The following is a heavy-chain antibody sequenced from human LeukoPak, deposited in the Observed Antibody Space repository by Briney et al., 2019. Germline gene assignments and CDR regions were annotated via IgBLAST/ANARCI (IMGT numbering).Heavy chain of an antibody. CDR3: TTDPYCGDDCYQDY. Sequence: GGSLRLSCAVSGFTVSDAWLSWVRQTPGKGLEWVGRFRSRSNGGTVDYAAPVKGRFSISRDDSKNTLILQMNRLRSEDTAFYYCTTDPYCGDDCYQDYWGQGTLVTVSS. CDR2: FRSRSNGGTV. D-gene: IGHD2-21*02. CDR1: GFTVSDAW. V-gene: IGHV3-15*01. J-gene: IGHJ4*02.